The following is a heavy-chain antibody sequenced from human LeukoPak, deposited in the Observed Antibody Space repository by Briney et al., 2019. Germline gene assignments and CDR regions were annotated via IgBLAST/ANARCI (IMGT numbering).Heavy chain of an antibody. CDR3: AKDPSDTAMVTFDY. V-gene: IGHV3-23*01. CDR2: ISGSGGST. D-gene: IGHD5-18*01. Sequence: GGSLRLSCAASGFTCSSYAMSWVRQAPGKGLELVSAISGSGGSTYYADSVKGRFTISRDNSKNTLYLQMNSLRAEDTAVDYCAKDPSDTAMVTFDYWGQGTLVTVSS. J-gene: IGHJ4*02. CDR1: GFTCSSYA.